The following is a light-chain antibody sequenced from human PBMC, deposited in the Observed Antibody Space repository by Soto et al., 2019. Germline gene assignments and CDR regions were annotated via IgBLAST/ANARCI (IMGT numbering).Light chain of an antibody. CDR1: SSDVGNSNF. V-gene: IGLV2-23*01. Sequence: QSVLTQPASVSGSPGQSITISCTGTSSDVGNSNFVSWYQHHPGKAPKLMIYEGIKLSSGVSNRFSGSNSGSTASLTISGLQAEDEADYYCCSYVGATTYVFGTGTKVTVL. CDR2: EGI. J-gene: IGLJ1*01. CDR3: CSYVGATTYV.